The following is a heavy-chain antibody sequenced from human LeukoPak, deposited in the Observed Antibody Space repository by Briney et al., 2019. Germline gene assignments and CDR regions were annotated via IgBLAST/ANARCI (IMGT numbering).Heavy chain of an antibody. J-gene: IGHJ3*01. CDR2: VYSGGST. Sequence: PGGFLRFSCAASEFTVSSNSMSWVRQAPGKGLEWVSGVYSGGSTFYADSVKGRFIISRDSSKNTLYLQMNTLRAEDTAVYYCAGGHSSGSYFNAYHLWGQGTMVTVSS. CDR1: EFTVSSNS. CDR3: AGGHSSGSYFNAYHL. D-gene: IGHD3-22*01. V-gene: IGHV3-53*01.